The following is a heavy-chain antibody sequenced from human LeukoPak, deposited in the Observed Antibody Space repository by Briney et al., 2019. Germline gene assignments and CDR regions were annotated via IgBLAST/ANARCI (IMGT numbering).Heavy chain of an antibody. CDR3: ARPSRRLQWEGYYYYYYYMDV. V-gene: IGHV4-31*03. D-gene: IGHD5-24*01. CDR2: IYYSGST. J-gene: IGHJ6*03. Sequence: SETLSLTCTVSGGSISSCGYYWSWIRQHPGKGLEWIGYIYYSGSTYYNPSLKSRVTISVDTSKNQFSLKLSSVTAADTAVYYCARPSRRLQWEGYYYYYYYMDVWGKGTTVTVSS. CDR1: GGSISSCGYY.